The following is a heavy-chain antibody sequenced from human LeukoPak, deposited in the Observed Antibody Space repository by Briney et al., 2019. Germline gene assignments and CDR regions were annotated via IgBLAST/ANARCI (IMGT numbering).Heavy chain of an antibody. V-gene: IGHV3-7*01. Sequence: PGGSLRLSCAASGFTFSSYWMSWVRQAPGKGLEWVANIKQDGSEKYYVDSVKGRFTISRDNAKNSLYLQMNSLRAEDTAVYYCAKDPLVLSLHYYYMDVWGKGTTVTVSS. CDR1: GFTFSSYW. CDR3: AKDPLVLSLHYYYMDV. D-gene: IGHD6-6*01. J-gene: IGHJ6*03. CDR2: IKQDGSEK.